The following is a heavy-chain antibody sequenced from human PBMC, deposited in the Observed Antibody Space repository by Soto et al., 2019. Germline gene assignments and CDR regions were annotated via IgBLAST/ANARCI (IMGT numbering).Heavy chain of an antibody. Sequence: EVQLLASGGGLVQPGGSLRLSCAASGFTFSSYAMSWVPQAPGNGLEWVSAISGSGGSTYYADSVTRRFTISRDNSKNTLYLQMNSLRAEDTAVYYCAKDVKWEVLPFDYWGQGTLVTVCS. V-gene: IGHV3-23*01. CDR3: AKDVKWEVLPFDY. CDR1: GFTFSSYA. J-gene: IGHJ4*02. CDR2: ISGSGGST. D-gene: IGHD1-26*01.